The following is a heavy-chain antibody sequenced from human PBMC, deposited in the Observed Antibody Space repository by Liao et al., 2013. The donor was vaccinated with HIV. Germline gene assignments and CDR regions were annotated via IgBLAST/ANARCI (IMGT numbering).Heavy chain of an antibody. CDR2: IYTSGST. D-gene: IGHD3-9*01. Sequence: QVQLQQWGAGLLKPSETLSLTCAVYGGSFSGYYWSWIRQPAGKGLEWIGRIYTSGSTNYNPSLKSRVTMSVDTSKNQFSLKLSSVTAADTAVYYCARRAGDFDMDGHWYFDLWGRGTLVTVSS. CDR3: ARRAGDFDMDGHWYFDL. CDR1: GGSFSGYY. J-gene: IGHJ2*01. V-gene: IGHV4-59*10.